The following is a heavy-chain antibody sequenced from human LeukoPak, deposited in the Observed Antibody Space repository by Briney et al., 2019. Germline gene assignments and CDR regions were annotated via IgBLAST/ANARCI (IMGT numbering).Heavy chain of an antibody. D-gene: IGHD3-22*01. V-gene: IGHV3-11*04. CDR1: GFTFSDYY. Sequence: GGSLRLSCAASGFTFSDYYMSWIRQAPGKGLEWVSYISTSGTAVYYADSVKGRFTISRDNAKNSLYLQMNSLRAEDTAVYYCARSYYYDSSAPFDYWGQGTRVTVSS. J-gene: IGHJ4*02. CDR3: ARSYYYDSSAPFDY. CDR2: ISTSGTAV.